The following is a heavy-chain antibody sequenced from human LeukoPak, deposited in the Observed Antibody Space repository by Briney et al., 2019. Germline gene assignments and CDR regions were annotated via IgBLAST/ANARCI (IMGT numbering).Heavy chain of an antibody. J-gene: IGHJ5*02. CDR2: INPSGGST. V-gene: IGHV1-46*01. Sequence: ASVKVSCKAPGYTFTSYYMHWVRQAPGQGLEWMGIINPSGGSTSYAQKFQGRVTMTRDMSTSTVYMELSSLRSEDTAVYYCARGGYYYDSSGSNWFDPWGQGTLVTVSS. D-gene: IGHD3-22*01. CDR1: GYTFTSYY. CDR3: ARGGYYYDSSGSNWFDP.